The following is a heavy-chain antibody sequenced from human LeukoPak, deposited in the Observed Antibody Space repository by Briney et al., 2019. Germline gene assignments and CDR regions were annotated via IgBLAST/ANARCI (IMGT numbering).Heavy chain of an antibody. Sequence: SETLSLTCSVSGDSVSSRRYYWGWTRQPPGKGLEWSGSISDSGGTYYCPSLKSRVTISVDTSKNQCSLRLSSVTATDTAVYYCARHGYCGGGSCYSSPWHFDLWGRGTLVTVSS. CDR2: ISDSGGT. V-gene: IGHV4-39*01. CDR1: GDSVSSRRYY. CDR3: ARHGYCGGGSCYSSPWHFDL. D-gene: IGHD2-15*01. J-gene: IGHJ2*01.